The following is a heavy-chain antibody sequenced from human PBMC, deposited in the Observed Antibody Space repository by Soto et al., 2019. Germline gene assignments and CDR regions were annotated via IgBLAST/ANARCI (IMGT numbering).Heavy chain of an antibody. J-gene: IGHJ5*02. CDR3: GRDGGAQARFDP. Sequence: QVQLVQSGAEVKKPGPSVKVSCKASGYTFTSYGISWVRQAPEQGLEWMGWISAYNGNTTYAQKLQGRFTMTTDTSTSTAYMELRSMRSADTAVYYWGRDGGAQARFDPCGKGTLVTASS. CDR1: GYTFTSYG. CDR2: ISAYNGNT. V-gene: IGHV1-18*01. D-gene: IGHD4-17*01.